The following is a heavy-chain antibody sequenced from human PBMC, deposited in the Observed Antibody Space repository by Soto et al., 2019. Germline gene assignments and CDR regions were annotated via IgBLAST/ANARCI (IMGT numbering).Heavy chain of an antibody. D-gene: IGHD2-2*01. CDR2: IYYSGST. CDR3: ARQGGIVVVPAAAPYNWFDP. Sequence: QVQLQESGPGLVKPSETLSLTCTVSGGSISSYYWSWIRQPPGKGLEWIGYIYYSGSTNYNPSLKSRVTISVDTSKNQFSLKLSSVTAAETAVYYCARQGGIVVVPAAAPYNWFDPWGQGTLVTVSS. V-gene: IGHV4-59*08. J-gene: IGHJ5*02. CDR1: GGSISSYY.